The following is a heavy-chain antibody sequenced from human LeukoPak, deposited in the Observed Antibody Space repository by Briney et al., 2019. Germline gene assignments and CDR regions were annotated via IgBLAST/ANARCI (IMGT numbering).Heavy chain of an antibody. CDR3: ARGRAPSYFDY. Sequence: SETLSLTCTVSGGSISSYYWSWIRQPPGKGLEWIGYIYYSGSTNYNPSLKSRVTISVDTSKNQFSLKLSSVTAADTAVYYCARGRAPSYFDYWGQGTLVTVSS. V-gene: IGHV4-59*01. CDR2: IYYSGST. CDR1: GGSISSYY. J-gene: IGHJ4*02.